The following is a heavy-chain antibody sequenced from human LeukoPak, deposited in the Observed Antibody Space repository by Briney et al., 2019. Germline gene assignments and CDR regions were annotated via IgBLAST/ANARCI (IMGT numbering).Heavy chain of an antibody. CDR2: IYYSGST. J-gene: IGHJ4*02. D-gene: IGHD3-9*01. V-gene: IGHV4-39*07. CDR1: GGSISSSSYY. Sequence: SETLSLTCTVSGGSISSSSYYWGWIRQPPGKGLKWIGSIYYSGSTYYNPSLKSRVTISVDTSKNQFSLKLSSVTAADTAVYYCARDIYDILTGYIGGDYWGQGTLVTVSS. CDR3: ARDIYDILTGYIGGDY.